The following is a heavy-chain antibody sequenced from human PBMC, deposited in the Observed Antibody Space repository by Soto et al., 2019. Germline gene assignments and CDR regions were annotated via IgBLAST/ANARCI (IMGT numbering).Heavy chain of an antibody. J-gene: IGHJ5*02. CDR2: IYNIGRT. CDR3: AREPGP. Sequence: SETLSLTCTVGSISSYYWNWIRQTPGKGLEWIGYIYNIGRTNYNPSLKSRVTISVDTSKNQFSLKLRSVTGADTAVYYCAREPGPWGQGTLVTVSS. CDR1: SISSYY. V-gene: IGHV4-59*12.